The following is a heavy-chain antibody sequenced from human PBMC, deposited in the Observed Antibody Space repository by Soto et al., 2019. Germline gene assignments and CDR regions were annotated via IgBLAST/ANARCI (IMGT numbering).Heavy chain of an antibody. CDR3: AKDLVVPAAMGGYYYYGMDV. CDR2: ISGSGGST. V-gene: IGHV3-23*01. Sequence: GGSLRLSCAASGFTFSSYAMSWVRQAPGKGLERVSAISGSGGSTYYADSVKGRFTISRGNSKNTLYLQMNSLRAEDTAVYYCAKDLVVPAAMGGYYYYGMDVWGQGTTVTVSS. D-gene: IGHD2-2*01. CDR1: GFTFSSYA. J-gene: IGHJ6*02.